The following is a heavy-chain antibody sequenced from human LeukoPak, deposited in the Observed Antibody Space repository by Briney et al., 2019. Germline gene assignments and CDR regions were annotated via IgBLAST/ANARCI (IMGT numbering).Heavy chain of an antibody. D-gene: IGHD6-19*01. V-gene: IGHV3-53*01. J-gene: IGHJ4*02. CDR3: ARESSDSRGWYHFDN. CDR1: GLTVSSNY. Sequence: PGGSLRLSCAASGLTVSSNYMSWVRQAPGKGLEWVSVIYSDGRTYYADSVQGRFTISRDNSKNTLYLQMNSLRAEDTAVYFCARESSDSRGWYHFDNWGQGTLVTVSS. CDR2: IYSDGRT.